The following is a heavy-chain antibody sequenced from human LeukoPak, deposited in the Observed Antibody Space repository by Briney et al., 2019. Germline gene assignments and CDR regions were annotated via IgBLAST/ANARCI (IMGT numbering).Heavy chain of an antibody. V-gene: IGHV3-33*06. CDR2: IWYDGSNK. Sequence: GGSLRLSCAASGFTFSSYGMHWVRQAPGKGLEWVAVIWYDGSNKYYADSVKGRFTISRDNSKSTLYLQMNSLRAEDTAIYYCAKKPAGFDPWGQGTLVTVSS. J-gene: IGHJ5*02. D-gene: IGHD1-14*01. CDR1: GFTFSSYG. CDR3: AKKPAGFDP.